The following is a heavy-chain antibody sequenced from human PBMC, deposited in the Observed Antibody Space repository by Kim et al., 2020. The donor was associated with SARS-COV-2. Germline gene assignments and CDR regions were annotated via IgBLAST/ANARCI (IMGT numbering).Heavy chain of an antibody. V-gene: IGHV4-39*01. CDR1: GASIGSTYY. Sequence: SDTLSLTCAVSGASIGSTYYWAWIRQPPGKGLEWIGSMFSTGSTYYNPSLKGRVTISADTSKNQFSLKLTSVTAADTAVYYCARRPSPTLVRGLIVFDFWGQGTLVTVSS. J-gene: IGHJ4*02. CDR3: ARRPSPTLVRGLIVFDF. CDR2: MFSTGST. D-gene: IGHD3-10*01.